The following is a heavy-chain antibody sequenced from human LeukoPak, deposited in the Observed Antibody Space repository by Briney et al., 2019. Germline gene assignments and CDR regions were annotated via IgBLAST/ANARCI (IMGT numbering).Heavy chain of an antibody. CDR1: GFTYSSYG. J-gene: IGHJ4*02. CDR2: ISSSSSYI. V-gene: IGHV3-21*01. CDR3: ARDFRTGSFDY. Sequence: GGSLRLSCAASGFTYSSYGMHWLRQAQGKGLEWVSSISSSSSYIYYADSVKGRFTISRDNAKNSLYLQMNSLRAEDTAVYYCARDFRTGSFDYWGQGTLVTVSS. D-gene: IGHD3-10*01.